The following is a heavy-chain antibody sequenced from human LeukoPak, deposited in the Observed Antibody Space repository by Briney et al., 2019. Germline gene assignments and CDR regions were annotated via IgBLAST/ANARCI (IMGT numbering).Heavy chain of an antibody. Sequence: GGSLRLSCGASEFTFSSYGMIWVRQPPGKGLQWVSSISWNSSYIYYAESVKGRFTISRDIAKNSLFLQMNTLRAEDTSVYYCPSGIYSFVFWGQGALVTVSS. CDR2: ISWNSSYI. CDR3: PSGIYSFVF. D-gene: IGHD1-26*01. J-gene: IGHJ4*02. V-gene: IGHV3-21*06. CDR1: EFTFSSYG.